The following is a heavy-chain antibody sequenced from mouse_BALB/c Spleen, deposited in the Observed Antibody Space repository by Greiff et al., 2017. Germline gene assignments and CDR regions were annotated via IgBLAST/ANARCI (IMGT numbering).Heavy chain of an antibody. CDR1: GYSFTGYN. V-gene: IGHV1-39*01. Sequence: VQLQQSGPELEKPGASVKISCKASGYSFTGYNMNWVKQSNGKSLEWIGNIDPYYGGTSYNQKFKGKATLTVDTSSSTAYMQLKILTSEDSAVYCCASDDGYGWFAYWGQGTLVTVSA. D-gene: IGHD2-3*01. CDR3: ASDDGYGWFAY. J-gene: IGHJ3*01. CDR2: IDPYYGGT.